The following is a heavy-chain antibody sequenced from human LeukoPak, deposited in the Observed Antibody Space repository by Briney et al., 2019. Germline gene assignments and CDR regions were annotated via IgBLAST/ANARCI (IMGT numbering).Heavy chain of an antibody. CDR1: GYTFTGYY. J-gene: IGHJ1*01. CDR3: ARDRGSSSWYLYFQH. CDR2: INPNNGGT. V-gene: IGHV1-2*02. Sequence: ASVKVSCKASGYTFTGYYMHWVRQAPGQGLEWMGWINPNNGGTNYAQKFQGRVTMTRGTSISTAYMELSRLTSDDTAVYYCARDRGSSSWYLYFQHWGQGTLVTVSS. D-gene: IGHD6-13*01.